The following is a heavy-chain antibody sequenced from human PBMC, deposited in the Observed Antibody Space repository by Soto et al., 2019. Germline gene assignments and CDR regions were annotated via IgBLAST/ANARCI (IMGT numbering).Heavy chain of an antibody. Sequence: SETLSLTCTVSGGSISSYYWSWIRQPPGKGLEWIGYIYYSGSTNYNPSIKSRVTISVDTSKNQFSLKLNSVTATDTAVYYCARGRPSNYDILTGYSPTYYYYYMDVWGKGTTVTVSS. CDR2: IYYSGST. J-gene: IGHJ6*03. CDR1: GGSISSYY. CDR3: ARGRPSNYDILTGYSPTYYYYYMDV. V-gene: IGHV4-59*01. D-gene: IGHD3-9*01.